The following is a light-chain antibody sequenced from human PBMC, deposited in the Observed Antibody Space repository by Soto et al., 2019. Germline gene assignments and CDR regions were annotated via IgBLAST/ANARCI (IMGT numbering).Light chain of an antibody. J-gene: IGKJ2*01. CDR2: GAS. CDR3: QQYGSSPMYT. Sequence: EIVLTQSPGTLSLSLGERATLACRASQSVSSNYLTWYQQKPGQAPRLLIYGASRRATGIPDRFSGSGSGTDFTLIISRLEPEDLAVYYCQQYGSSPMYTFGQGTKLEIK. CDR1: QSVSSNY. V-gene: IGKV3-20*01.